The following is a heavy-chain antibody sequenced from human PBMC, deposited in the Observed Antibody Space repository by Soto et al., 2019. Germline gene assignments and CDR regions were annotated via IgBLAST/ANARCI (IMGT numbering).Heavy chain of an antibody. CDR3: ARVTTGRGDYDY. D-gene: IGHD3-10*01. CDR2: ISPSDGST. Sequence: QVQLVQSGSEVKKPGASVKVSCKPSGYSFTTYYLHWVRQAPGQSPGQGLEWMGIISPSDGSTTYAQKFQGRVTMTRDTSTSTAYLELSSLTSEDTAIYYCARVTTGRGDYDYWGQGTLVTVSS. J-gene: IGHJ4*02. V-gene: IGHV1-46*01. CDR1: GYSFTTYY.